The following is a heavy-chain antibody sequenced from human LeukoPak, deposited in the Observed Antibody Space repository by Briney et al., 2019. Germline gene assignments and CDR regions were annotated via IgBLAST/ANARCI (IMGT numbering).Heavy chain of an antibody. Sequence: GTSVKVSCKASGFTFTSSAMQWVRQARGQRLEWIGWIVVGSGNTNYAQKFQERVTITRDMSTSTAYMELSSLRSEDTAVYYCAASPPWELTYYFDYWGQGTLVTVSS. J-gene: IGHJ4*02. CDR3: AASPPWELTYYFDY. CDR1: GFTFTSSA. D-gene: IGHD1-26*01. CDR2: IVVGSGNT. V-gene: IGHV1-58*02.